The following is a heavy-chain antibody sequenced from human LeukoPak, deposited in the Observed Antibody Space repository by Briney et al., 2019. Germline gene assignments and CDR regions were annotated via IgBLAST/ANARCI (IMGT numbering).Heavy chain of an antibody. J-gene: IGHJ4*02. Sequence: ASVNVSCKASVYIISSYYIHWLRQAPGQPLEGIGIISPSGGGTSYAQRFQGRVSVARDTSTNTVYMELSGLRSEDTAIYYCARCYSGYDYGPVYWGQGTLVTVSS. CDR2: ISPSGGGT. CDR1: VYIISSYY. D-gene: IGHD5-12*01. V-gene: IGHV1-46*01. CDR3: ARCYSGYDYGPVY.